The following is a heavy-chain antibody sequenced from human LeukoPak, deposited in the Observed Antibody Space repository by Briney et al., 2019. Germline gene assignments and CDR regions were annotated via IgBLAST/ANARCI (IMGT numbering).Heavy chain of an antibody. Sequence: SETLSLTCTVSGGSISSSSYCWGWIRQPPGKGLEWIGSVCHSGGTYYSPSLKSRVTISVDTSKNQFSLKLSSVTATDTAVYYCARPQVSGSYHYWGQGTLVTVSS. J-gene: IGHJ4*02. CDR2: VCHSGGT. V-gene: IGHV4-39*01. D-gene: IGHD1-26*01. CDR3: ARPQVSGSYHY. CDR1: GGSISSSSYC.